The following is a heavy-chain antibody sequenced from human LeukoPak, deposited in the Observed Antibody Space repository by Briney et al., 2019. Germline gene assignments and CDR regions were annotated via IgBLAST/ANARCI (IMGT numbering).Heavy chain of an antibody. Sequence: GGSLRLSCAASGFTFSTFGFNWVRQAPGKGLEWVSSISHSSIYISYADSVKGRFTISRDNARNSVYLQMDSLRVEDTAVYYCARGYYYDSSVAYWGQGTLATVSS. J-gene: IGHJ4*02. CDR1: GFTFSTFG. CDR2: ISHSSIYI. D-gene: IGHD3-22*01. V-gene: IGHV3-21*01. CDR3: ARGYYYDSSVAY.